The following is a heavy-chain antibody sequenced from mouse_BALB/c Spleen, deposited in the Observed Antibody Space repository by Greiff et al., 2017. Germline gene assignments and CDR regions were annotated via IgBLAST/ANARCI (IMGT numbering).Heavy chain of an antibody. CDR3: ARDLSTVVNY. Sequence: EVMLVESGGGLVKPGGSLKLSCAASGFTFSSYAMSWVRQTPEKRLEWVASISSGGSTYYPDSVKGRFTISRDNARNILYLQMSSLRSEDTAMYYCARDLSTVVNYWGQGTTLTVSS. D-gene: IGHD1-1*01. J-gene: IGHJ2*01. V-gene: IGHV5-6-5*01. CDR1: GFTFSSYA. CDR2: ISSGGST.